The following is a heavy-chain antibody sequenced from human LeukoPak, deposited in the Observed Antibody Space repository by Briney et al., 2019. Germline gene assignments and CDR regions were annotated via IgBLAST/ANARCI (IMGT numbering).Heavy chain of an antibody. CDR1: GFSFRSYA. V-gene: IGHV3-23*01. CDR3: ARDYGDEPFWEY. Sequence: GGSLRLSCAASGFSFRSYAMSWVRQAPGKGLECVSGISGSGSGTYYADSVKGRFTISRDNAKNSLYLQMNSLRAEDTAVYYCARDYGDEPFWEYWGQGTLVTVSS. CDR2: ISGSGSGT. J-gene: IGHJ4*02. D-gene: IGHD4-17*01.